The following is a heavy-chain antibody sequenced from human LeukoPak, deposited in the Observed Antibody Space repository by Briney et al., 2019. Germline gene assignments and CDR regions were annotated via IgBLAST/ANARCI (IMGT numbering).Heavy chain of an antibody. CDR1: GFTFSDQN. V-gene: IGHV3-48*02. CDR3: ARGAGSSWFYS. Sequence: GGSLRLSCAASGFTFSDQNMNWVRQAPGKGLEWLPYISNTGTITHYADSVKGRFTISRDNAKNSLYLQMSTLRDEDTAVYYCARGAGSSWFYSWGQGTLVTVSS. J-gene: IGHJ5*01. CDR2: ISNTGTIT. D-gene: IGHD6-13*01.